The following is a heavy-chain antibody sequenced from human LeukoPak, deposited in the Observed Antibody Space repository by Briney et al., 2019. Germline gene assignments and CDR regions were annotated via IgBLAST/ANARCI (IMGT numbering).Heavy chain of an antibody. D-gene: IGHD3-3*01. CDR2: IKQDGSEK. CDR1: GFTFSSYW. J-gene: IGHJ3*02. Sequence: PGGSLRLSCAASGFTFSSYWMSWVRQAPGKGLEWVANIKQDGSEKYYVDSVKGRFTISRDNAKNSLYLQMNSLRAEDTAVYYCARVFHGVEWLFDAFDIWGQGTMVTVSS. V-gene: IGHV3-7*01. CDR3: ARVFHGVEWLFDAFDI.